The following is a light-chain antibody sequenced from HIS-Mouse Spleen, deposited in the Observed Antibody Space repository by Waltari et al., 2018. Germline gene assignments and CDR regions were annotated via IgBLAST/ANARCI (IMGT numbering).Light chain of an antibody. Sequence: QSALTQPASVSGSPGQSITISCTGPSSDVGRYNLVSCYQQHPGKAPNLMIYEGSKRPSGVSNRFSGSKSGNTASLTISGLQAEDEADYYCCSYAGSSTWVFGGGTKLTVL. J-gene: IGLJ3*02. V-gene: IGLV2-23*01. CDR2: EGS. CDR1: SSDVGRYNL. CDR3: CSYAGSSTWV.